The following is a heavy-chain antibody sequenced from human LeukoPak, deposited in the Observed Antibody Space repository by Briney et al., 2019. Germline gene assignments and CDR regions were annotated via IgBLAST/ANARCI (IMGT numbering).Heavy chain of an antibody. D-gene: IGHD3-10*01. Sequence: GSLRLSCAASGFTFSSYAMSWVRPAPGKGLEWVSAISGSGGSTYYADSVKGRFTISRDNAKNSLYLQMNSLRAEDTAVYYCARGSMVRGVIITPGAFDIWGQGTMVTVSS. J-gene: IGHJ3*02. CDR2: ISGSGGST. CDR1: GFTFSSYA. CDR3: ARGSMVRGVIITPGAFDI. V-gene: IGHV3-23*01.